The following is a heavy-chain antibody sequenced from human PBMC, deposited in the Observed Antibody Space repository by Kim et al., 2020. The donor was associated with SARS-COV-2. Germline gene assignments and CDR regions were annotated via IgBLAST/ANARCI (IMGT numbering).Heavy chain of an antibody. V-gene: IGHV3-7*03. J-gene: IGHJ6*02. CDR3: ARDSAVASNPHYYGMDV. Sequence: GGSLRLSCAASGFTFSSYWMSWVRQAPGKGLEWVANIKQDGSEKYYVDSVKGRFTISRDNAKNSLYLQMNSLRAEDTAVYYCARDSAVASNPHYYGMDVWGQGTTVTVSS. CDR1: GFTFSSYW. CDR2: IKQDGSEK. D-gene: IGHD6-19*01.